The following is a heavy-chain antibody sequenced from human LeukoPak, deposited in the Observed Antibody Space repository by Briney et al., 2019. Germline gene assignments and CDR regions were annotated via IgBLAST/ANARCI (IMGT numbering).Heavy chain of an antibody. J-gene: IGHJ4*02. Sequence: GGSLRLSCAASGFTFDDYAMHWVRQAPGKGLEWVSGISWNSGSLGYADSVKGRFTISRDNAKNSLYLRMNSLRAEDTAVYYCANLVGSDYWGQGTLVTVSS. CDR2: ISWNSGSL. D-gene: IGHD1-26*01. V-gene: IGHV3-9*01. CDR3: ANLVGSDY. CDR1: GFTFDDYA.